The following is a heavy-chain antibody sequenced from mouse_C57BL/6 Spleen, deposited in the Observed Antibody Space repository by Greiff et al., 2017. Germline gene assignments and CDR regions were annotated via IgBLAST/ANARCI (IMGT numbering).Heavy chain of an antibody. V-gene: IGHV1-4*01. CDR2: INPSSGYT. CDR1: GYTFTSYT. D-gene: IGHD2-12*01. J-gene: IGHJ4*01. Sequence: QVQLQQSGAELARPGASVKMSCKASGYTFTSYTMHWVKQRPGQGLEWIGYINPSSGYTKYNQKFKDKATLTADKSSSTAYMQLSSLTSEDSAVYYCARRRYDDYAMDYWGQGTSVTVSS. CDR3: ARRRYDDYAMDY.